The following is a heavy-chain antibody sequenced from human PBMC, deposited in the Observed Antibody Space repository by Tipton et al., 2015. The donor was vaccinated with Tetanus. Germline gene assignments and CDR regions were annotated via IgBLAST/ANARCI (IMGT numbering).Heavy chain of an antibody. CDR1: GGSISSIS. V-gene: IGHV4-39*01. J-gene: IGHJ4*02. CDR3: AKHGDTSRNYYFDY. Sequence: GLVKPSETLSVTCTVSGGSISSISWIRQPPGKGLEWIGNIFYSGSTSYNPSLKSRVTLSVDTSGNHFPLKLTAVTAADTAIYYCAKHGDTSRNYYFDYWGQGALVTVSS. CDR2: IFYSGST. D-gene: IGHD6-13*01.